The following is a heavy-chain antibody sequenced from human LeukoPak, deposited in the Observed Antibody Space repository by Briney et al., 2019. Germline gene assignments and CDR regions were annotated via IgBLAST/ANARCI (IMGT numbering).Heavy chain of an antibody. CDR2: ISSSGSYI. Sequence: PGGSLRLSCAASGFTFSSYSMNWVRQAPGKGLEWVSSISSSGSYIYYADSVKGRFTISRDNAKNSLYLQMNSLRAEDTAVYYCARAYYYDSSGYYYFDYWGQGTLVTVSS. D-gene: IGHD3-22*01. V-gene: IGHV3-21*01. J-gene: IGHJ4*02. CDR3: ARAYYYDSSGYYYFDY. CDR1: GFTFSSYS.